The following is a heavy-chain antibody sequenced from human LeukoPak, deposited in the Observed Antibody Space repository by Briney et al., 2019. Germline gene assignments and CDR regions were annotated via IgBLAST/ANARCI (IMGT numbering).Heavy chain of an antibody. V-gene: IGHV1-2*02. D-gene: IGHD5-12*01. Sequence: ASVKVSCKASGFTYNTYYLYWMRQAPGQGLEWMGWIRLRDGGTIYAQRFQDRFIMTTDPSTNTASMELRSLTSDDTAIYFCARADWVGSGHAGFYSDYWGQGTLVTVSS. J-gene: IGHJ4*02. CDR2: IRLRDGGT. CDR1: GFTYNTYY. CDR3: ARADWVGSGHAGFYSDY.